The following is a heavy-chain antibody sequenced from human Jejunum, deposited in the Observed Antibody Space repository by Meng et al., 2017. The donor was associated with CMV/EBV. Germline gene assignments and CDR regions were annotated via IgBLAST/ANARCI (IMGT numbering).Heavy chain of an antibody. Sequence: QVHLQQWGAGLLKPSETLSLTCGVYGAPFSGYWSWVRQPPGKGLEWIGEITHSGSTNYNVSLKSRVTISIDTSKNQFSLKLSSVTATDTAVYYCAPGFRSWSGSYSSWGQGTPVTVSS. D-gene: IGHD1-26*01. CDR3: APGFRSWSGSYSS. J-gene: IGHJ4*02. CDR2: ITHSGST. V-gene: IGHV4-34*01. CDR1: GAPFSGY.